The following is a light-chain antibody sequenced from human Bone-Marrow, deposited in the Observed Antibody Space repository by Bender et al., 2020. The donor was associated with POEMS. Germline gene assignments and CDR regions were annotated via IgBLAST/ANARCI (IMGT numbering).Light chain of an antibody. Sequence: SYELTQPPSVSVSPGQTARITCSGDALSKNYAYWYQQKSGQSPVLVIYQDNKRPSGIPERFSGSNSGNTATLTISGTQAMDEADYYCQAWGSSTVGVFGGGTKLTVL. CDR2: QDN. CDR1: ALSKNY. V-gene: IGLV3-1*01. CDR3: QAWGSSTVGV. J-gene: IGLJ2*01.